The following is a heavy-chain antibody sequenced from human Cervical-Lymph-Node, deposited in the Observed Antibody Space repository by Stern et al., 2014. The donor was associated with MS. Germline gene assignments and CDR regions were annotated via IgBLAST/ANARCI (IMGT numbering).Heavy chain of an antibody. CDR1: GYSFTSYC. V-gene: IGHV5-51*03. Sequence: EVQLVESGAEMKKPGESLKISCMVSGYSFTSYCIGWVRQVPGKGLEWMGIIYPGGSATRYSPSFPGRVTISSDKSISTAYLQWSGLKASDTAMYYCARPVGTSMDDAFHIWGQGTMVTVSS. J-gene: IGHJ3*02. CDR2: IYPGGSAT. D-gene: IGHD5-18*01. CDR3: ARPVGTSMDDAFHI.